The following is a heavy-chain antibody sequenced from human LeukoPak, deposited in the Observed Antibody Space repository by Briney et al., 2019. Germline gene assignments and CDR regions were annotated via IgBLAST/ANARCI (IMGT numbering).Heavy chain of an antibody. J-gene: IGHJ5*02. D-gene: IGHD5-12*01. CDR1: GFTFSSYW. CDR3: ARGYSHNSGGWLDP. CDR2: IKSDGSST. Sequence: TGGSLRLSCATSGFTFSSYWMHWVRQAPGKGLVWVSRIKSDGSSTSYADSVKGRFTISRDNAKNSVYLQMNSLRDEDTAVYYCARGYSHNSGGWLDPWGQGTLVTVSS. V-gene: IGHV3-74*01.